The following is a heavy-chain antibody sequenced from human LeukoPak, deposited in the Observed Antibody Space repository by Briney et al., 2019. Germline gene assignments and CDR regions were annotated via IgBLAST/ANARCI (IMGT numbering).Heavy chain of an antibody. CDR1: GGSISSSSYY. CDR3: TRGAGWLIDY. CDR2: IYYSGST. Sequence: SETLSLTCSVSGGSISSSSYYWGWIRQPPGKGLEWIGSIYYSGSTHYNPSLKSRVTISVDTSKNQFSLKLSSVTAADTAVYYCTRGAGWLIDYWGQGILVTVSS. D-gene: IGHD3-16*01. J-gene: IGHJ4*02. V-gene: IGHV4-39*07.